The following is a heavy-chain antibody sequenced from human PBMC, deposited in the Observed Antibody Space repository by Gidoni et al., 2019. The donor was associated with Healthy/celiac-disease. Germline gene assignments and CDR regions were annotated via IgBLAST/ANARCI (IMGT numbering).Heavy chain of an antibody. V-gene: IGHV1-69*01. D-gene: IGHD4-4*01. CDR1: GGTFSSYA. J-gene: IGHJ6*02. Sequence: QVQLVQSGAEVKKPGSSVKVSCKASGGTFSSYAISWLRPAPGQGLEWMGGIIPIFGTANYAQKFQGRVTITADESTSTAYMELSSLRSEDTAVYYCARISDYSNYRVSIGYYYYYGMDVWGQGTTVTVSS. CDR2: IIPIFGTA. CDR3: ARISDYSNYRVSIGYYYYYGMDV.